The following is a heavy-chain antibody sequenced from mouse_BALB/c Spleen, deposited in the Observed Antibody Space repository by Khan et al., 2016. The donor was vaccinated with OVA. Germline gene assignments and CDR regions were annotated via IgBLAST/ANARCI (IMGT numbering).Heavy chain of an antibody. Sequence: EVKLLESGGGLVQPAGSLKLSCAASGFAFSSYWMCWFRQDPRKGLEWFVEINPDSSTINYKPSLKDKFIISRDNAKNTLYLQMSTVRSEDTALYYCAGPYRYDGRDGFAYWGQGTVVTVSA. CDR3: AGPYRYDGRDGFAY. J-gene: IGHJ3*01. CDR1: GFAFSSYW. CDR2: INPDSSTI. V-gene: IGHV4-1*02. D-gene: IGHD2-14*01.